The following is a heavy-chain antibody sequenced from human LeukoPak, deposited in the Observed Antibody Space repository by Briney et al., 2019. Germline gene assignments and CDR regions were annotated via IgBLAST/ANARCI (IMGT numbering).Heavy chain of an antibody. V-gene: IGHV3-7*01. D-gene: IGHD3-16*01. CDR1: GFTFSTYW. Sequence: PGGSLRLSCAASGFTFSTYWMSWVCQAPEMGLEWVANIKQDGSENYFVDSVKGRFTISRDNAKNSLFLQVNSLGAEDTAVYYCARLGQHIGYGGGIYDPFDYWGQGTQVNVSS. J-gene: IGHJ4*02. CDR3: ARLGQHIGYGGGIYDPFDY. CDR2: IKQDGSEN.